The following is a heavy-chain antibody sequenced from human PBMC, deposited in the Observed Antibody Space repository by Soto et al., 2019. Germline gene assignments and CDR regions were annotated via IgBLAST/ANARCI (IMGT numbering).Heavy chain of an antibody. CDR3: AKAPNVVTHWFDP. J-gene: IGHJ5*02. V-gene: IGHV3-9*01. CDR2: ISWNSGDV. CDR1: GLMFDDFA. D-gene: IGHD3-22*01. Sequence: EVQLVESGGGLVQPGMSLSLSCAASGLMFDDFAMHWVRQAPGKGLEWVSGISWNSGDVAYADSVKGRFTISRDNAKHSVYLHLNSLRPEDTALYYCAKAPNVVTHWFDPWGQGTLVTVSS.